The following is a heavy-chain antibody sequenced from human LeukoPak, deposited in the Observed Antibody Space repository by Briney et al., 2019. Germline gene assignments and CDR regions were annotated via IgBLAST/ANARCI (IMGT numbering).Heavy chain of an antibody. V-gene: IGHV5-51*01. D-gene: IGHD3-22*01. CDR1: GYIFTNYW. CDR3: ARRDYYDNVRTVAAFDY. CDR2: TYPGDSET. Sequence: GESLKISCKGSGYIFTNYWIGWVRQMPGKGLEWKGITYPGDSETRYSPAFQGQVSISADKSTSTAYLQWSSLKASDTAIYYCARRDYYDNVRTVAAFDYWGQGTLVTVSS. J-gene: IGHJ4*02.